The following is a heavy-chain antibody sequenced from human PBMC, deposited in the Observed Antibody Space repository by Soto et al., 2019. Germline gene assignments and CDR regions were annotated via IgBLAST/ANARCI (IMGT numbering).Heavy chain of an antibody. Sequence: QVQLVESGGGVVQPGRSLRLSCAASGFTFSSYGMHWVRQAPGKGLEWVAVIWYDGSNKYYADSVKGRFTISRDNSKNTLYLQMNSLRAEDTAVYYCARDEERTVVTRLLVYWGQGALVTVSS. V-gene: IGHV3-33*01. CDR2: IWYDGSNK. CDR1: GFTFSSYG. J-gene: IGHJ4*02. CDR3: ARDEERTVVTRLLVY. D-gene: IGHD2-21*02.